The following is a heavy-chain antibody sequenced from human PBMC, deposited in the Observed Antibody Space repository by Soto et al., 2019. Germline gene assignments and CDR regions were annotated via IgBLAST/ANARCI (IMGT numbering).Heavy chain of an antibody. CDR3: AKILTMIVVPYGMDV. Sequence: GSLRLSCAASGFTFSSYAMSWVRQAPGKGLEWVSAISGSGGSTYYADSVKGRFTISRDNSKNTLYLQMNSLRAEDTAVYYCAKILTMIVVPYGMDVWGQGTTVTVSS. CDR2: ISGSGGST. D-gene: IGHD3-22*01. V-gene: IGHV3-23*01. J-gene: IGHJ6*02. CDR1: GFTFSSYA.